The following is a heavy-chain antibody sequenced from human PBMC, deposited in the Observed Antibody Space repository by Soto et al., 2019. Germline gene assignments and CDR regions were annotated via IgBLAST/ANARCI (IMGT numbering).Heavy chain of an antibody. CDR2: IWYDPNKT. V-gene: IGHV3-33*01. CDR1: GFTFSGYG. Sequence: QVQLVESGGGVVQPGRSLRLSCAASGFTFSGYGMHWVRQAPGQGLEWVAVIWYDPNKTYYADSVKGRFTISRDNSKNTQYLQMNGLPVEDTAVYYCATDGPGSGRYFGEYWGQGTLVTVSS. J-gene: IGHJ4*02. CDR3: ATDGPGSGRYFGEY. D-gene: IGHD6-19*01.